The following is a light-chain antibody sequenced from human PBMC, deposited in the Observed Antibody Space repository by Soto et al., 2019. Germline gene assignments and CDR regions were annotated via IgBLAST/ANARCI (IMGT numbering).Light chain of an antibody. J-gene: IGKJ1*01. Sequence: EIVLTQSPGTLSLSPGEGATLSCRASQSIGGNFLAWYQQRRGQAPRLLIHGASNRATGIPDRFSGSGSGTDFTLTITRLELEDFAVYYCQQYGGSPRTFGQGTKVEVK. CDR3: QQYGGSPRT. CDR2: GAS. CDR1: QSIGGNF. V-gene: IGKV3-20*01.